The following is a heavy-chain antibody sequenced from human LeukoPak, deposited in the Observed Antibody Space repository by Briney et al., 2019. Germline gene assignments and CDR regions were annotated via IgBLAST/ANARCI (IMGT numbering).Heavy chain of an antibody. CDR3: ASPLSSGPIGGAFDI. CDR1: GGSISSYY. V-gene: IGHV4-4*07. CDR2: IYTSGST. J-gene: IGHJ3*02. Sequence: SETRSLTCTVAGGSISSYYWSWIRQPAGKGREWIGRIYTSGSTNYNPSLKSGVTISVDTFKNQLSLKLSSVTAADTAVYYCASPLSSGPIGGAFDIWGQGTMVTVSS. D-gene: IGHD3-22*01.